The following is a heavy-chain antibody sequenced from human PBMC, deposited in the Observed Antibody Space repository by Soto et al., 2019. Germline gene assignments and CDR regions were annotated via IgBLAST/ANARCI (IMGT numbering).Heavy chain of an antibody. Sequence: ASVKGACKTSGDTFSRYTGSWVRQAPGQGLEWMGRIIPIFGIANYAQKFQGRVTITADESTSTAYMELSSLRSEDTAVYYCARARRDGYNYSDYWGQGTLVTVSS. CDR2: IIPIFGIA. D-gene: IGHD5-12*01. V-gene: IGHV1-69*13. J-gene: IGHJ4*02. CDR1: GDTFSRYT. CDR3: ARARRDGYNYSDY.